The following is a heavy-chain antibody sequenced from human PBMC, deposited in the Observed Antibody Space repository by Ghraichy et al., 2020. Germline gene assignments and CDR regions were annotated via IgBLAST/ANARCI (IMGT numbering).Heavy chain of an antibody. CDR3: ARLGAEGVAGPLAR. CDR1: GYTFTSYA. D-gene: IGHD6-19*01. Sequence: ASVKVSCKASGYTFTSYAMHWVRQAPGQRLEWMGWINAGNGNTKYSQKFQGRVTITRDTSASTAYMELSSLRSEDTAVYYCARLGAEGVAGPLARWGQGTLVTVSS. J-gene: IGHJ4*02. V-gene: IGHV1-3*01. CDR2: INAGNGNT.